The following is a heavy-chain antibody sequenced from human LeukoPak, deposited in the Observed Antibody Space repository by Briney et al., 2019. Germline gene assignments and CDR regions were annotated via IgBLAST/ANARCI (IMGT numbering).Heavy chain of an antibody. CDR3: ARDQFYYYGSGSGDY. J-gene: IGHJ4*02. CDR1: GFTFSSYS. V-gene: IGHV3-21*01. Sequence: GGSLRLSCAASGFTFSSYSMNWVRQAPGKGLEWVSSISSSSGYIYYADSVKGRFTISRDNAKNSLYLQMNSLRAEDTAVYYCARDQFYYYGSGSGDYWGQGTLVTVSS. D-gene: IGHD3-10*01. CDR2: ISSSSGYI.